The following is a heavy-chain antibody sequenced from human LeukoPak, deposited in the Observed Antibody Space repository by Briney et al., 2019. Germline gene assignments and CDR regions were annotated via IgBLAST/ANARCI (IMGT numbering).Heavy chain of an antibody. Sequence: SVKVSCKASGGTFSSYAISWVRQAPGQGLEWMGRIIPILGIANYAQKFQGRVTITADKSTSTAYMELSSLRSEDTAVYYCAKAAYCGGDCYPDAFDIWGQGTMVTVSS. CDR2: IIPILGIA. J-gene: IGHJ3*02. CDR3: AKAAYCGGDCYPDAFDI. CDR1: GGTFSSYA. D-gene: IGHD2-21*02. V-gene: IGHV1-69*04.